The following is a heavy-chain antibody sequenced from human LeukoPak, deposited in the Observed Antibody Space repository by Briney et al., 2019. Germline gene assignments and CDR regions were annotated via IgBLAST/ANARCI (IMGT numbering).Heavy chain of an antibody. V-gene: IGHV3-21*01. J-gene: IGHJ6*02. CDR2: ISSSSTYI. CDR1: GFTFSSYS. CDR3: AHRIRLGVGYGSGSYSYGMDV. D-gene: IGHD3-10*01. Sequence: GGSLRLSCAASGFTFSSYSMNWVRQAPGKGLEWVSSISSSSTYIYYADSLKGRFTISRDNAKNSLYLQMNSLRAEDTAVYYCAHRIRLGVGYGSGSYSYGMDVWGQGTTVTVSS.